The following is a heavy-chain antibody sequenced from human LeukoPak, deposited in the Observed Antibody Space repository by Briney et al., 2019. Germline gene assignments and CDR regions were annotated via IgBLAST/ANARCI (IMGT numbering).Heavy chain of an antibody. CDR1: GYTLTELS. D-gene: IGHD3-22*01. J-gene: IGHJ4*02. CDR3: AKDRYYYDSSGSDY. V-gene: IGHV1-24*01. Sequence: ASVKVSCKVSGYTLTELSMHWVRQAPGKGLEWMGGFDPEDGETIYAQKFQGRVTMTEDTSTDTAYMELSSLRAEDTALYYCAKDRYYYDSSGSDYWGQGTLVTVSS. CDR2: FDPEDGET.